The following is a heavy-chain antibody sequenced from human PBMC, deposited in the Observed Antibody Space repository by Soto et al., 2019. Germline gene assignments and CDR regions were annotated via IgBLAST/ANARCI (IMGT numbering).Heavy chain of an antibody. CDR3: ARDPWAADY. V-gene: IGHV3-66*01. D-gene: IGHD3-16*01. CDR1: GFTVSTKY. J-gene: IGHJ4*02. CDR2: IYSGSST. Sequence: VQLVESGGGLVQPGGSLRLSCAASGFTVSTKYMSWVRQAPGKGLEWVSVIYSGSSTFYADSVRGRFTISRDNSKNTVNLQMNSLRAEDTAVYYCARDPWAADYWGQGTLVTVSS.